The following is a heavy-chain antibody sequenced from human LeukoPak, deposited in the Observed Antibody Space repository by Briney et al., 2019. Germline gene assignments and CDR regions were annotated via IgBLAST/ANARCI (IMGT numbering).Heavy chain of an antibody. V-gene: IGHV5-51*01. CDR2: IYPGDSDT. CDR3: ARHITGTTHDY. CDR1: GYSVTSYW. J-gene: IGHJ4*02. Sequence: GQSMKISCKGSGYSVTSYWSGGVRQMPGKGLEWMGIIYPGDSDTRYSPSFQGQVTISADKSISTAYLQWSSLKASDTAMYYCARHITGTTHDYWGQGTLVTVSS. D-gene: IGHD1-20*01.